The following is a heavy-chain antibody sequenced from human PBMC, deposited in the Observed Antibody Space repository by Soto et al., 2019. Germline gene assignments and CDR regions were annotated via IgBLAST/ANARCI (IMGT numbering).Heavy chain of an antibody. CDR1: GGTFSSYA. V-gene: IGHV1-69*13. CDR2: IIPIFGTA. Sequence: ASVKVSCKASGGTFSSYAISWVRQAPGQGLEWMGGIIPIFGTANYAQKFQGRVTITADESTSTAYMELSSLRSEDTAVYYCAREPQNYYDSSGYQYYFDYWGQGTLVTVSS. CDR3: AREPQNYYDSSGYQYYFDY. D-gene: IGHD3-22*01. J-gene: IGHJ4*02.